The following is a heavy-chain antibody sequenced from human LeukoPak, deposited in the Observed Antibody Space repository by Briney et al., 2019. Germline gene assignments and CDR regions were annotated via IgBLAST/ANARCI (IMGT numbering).Heavy chain of an antibody. D-gene: IGHD1-26*01. CDR2: ISYDGSNK. J-gene: IGHJ4*02. CDR1: GFTFSSYA. V-gene: IGHV3-30-3*01. CDR3: ARDPHYSGSYPYYFDY. Sequence: GGSLRLSCAASGFTFSSYAMHWVRQAPGKGLEWVAVISYDGSNKYYADSVKGRFTISRDKSKNTLYLQMNSLRAEDTAVYYCARDPHYSGSYPYYFDYWGQGTLVTVSS.